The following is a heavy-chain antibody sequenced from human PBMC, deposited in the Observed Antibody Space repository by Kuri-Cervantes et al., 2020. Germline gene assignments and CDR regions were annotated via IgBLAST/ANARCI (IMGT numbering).Heavy chain of an antibody. J-gene: IGHJ4*02. CDR3: ARVYCSGGSCYGPFDY. D-gene: IGHD2-15*01. Sequence: GGSLRLSCAASGFTFSSYEMNWVRPAPGKGLEWVPYISSSGSTIYYADSVKGRFTISRDNSKNTLYLQMDSLRAEDTAVYYCARVYCSGGSCYGPFDYWGQGTQVTVSS. V-gene: IGHV3-48*03. CDR1: GFTFSSYE. CDR2: ISSSGSTI.